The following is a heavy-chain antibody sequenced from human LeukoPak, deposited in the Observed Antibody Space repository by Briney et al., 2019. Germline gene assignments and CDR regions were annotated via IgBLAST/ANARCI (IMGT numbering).Heavy chain of an antibody. V-gene: IGHV1-24*01. CDR1: GYTRTELS. CDR3: ARVPDDVVAALSFDF. J-gene: IGHJ4*02. Sequence: ASVKVSCKVSGYTRTELSMHWVRQAPGKGLEWMGGFDPEDGETIYAQKFQGRVTMTEDTSTDTAYMELSSLRSEDTAVYYCARVPDDVVAALSFDFWGQGTLVTVSS. D-gene: IGHD5-12*01. CDR2: FDPEDGET.